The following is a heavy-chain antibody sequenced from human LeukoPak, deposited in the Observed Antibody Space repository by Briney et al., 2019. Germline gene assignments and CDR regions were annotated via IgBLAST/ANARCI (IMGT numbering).Heavy chain of an antibody. CDR1: GYTFTSYY. J-gene: IGHJ4*02. CDR2: INPSGGST. V-gene: IGHV1-46*01. CDR3: ARDPSRVQLWFPFDY. Sequence: ASVKVSCKASGYTFTSYYMHWVRQAPGQGLEWMGIINPSGGSTSYAQKFQGRVTMTGDTSTSTVYMELGSLRSEDTAVYYCARDPSRVQLWFPFDYWGQGTLVTVSS. D-gene: IGHD5-18*01.